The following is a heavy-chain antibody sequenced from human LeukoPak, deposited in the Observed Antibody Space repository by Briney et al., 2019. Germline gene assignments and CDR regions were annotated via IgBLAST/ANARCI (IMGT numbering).Heavy chain of an antibody. CDR3: AANYYDSSGHNWFDP. Sequence: SETLSLTCTVSGGSISSSSYYWGWIRQPPGKGLEWIGSIYYSGSTYYNPPLKSRVTISVDTSKNQFSLKLSSVTAADTAVYYCAANYYDSSGHNWFDPWGQGTLVTVSS. CDR2: IYYSGST. CDR1: GGSISSSSYY. D-gene: IGHD3-22*01. J-gene: IGHJ5*02. V-gene: IGHV4-39*01.